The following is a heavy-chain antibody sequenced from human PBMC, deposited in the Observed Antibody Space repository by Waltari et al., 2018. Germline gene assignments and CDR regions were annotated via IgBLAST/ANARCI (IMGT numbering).Heavy chain of an antibody. J-gene: IGHJ4*02. V-gene: IGHV1-69*12. Sequence: QVQLAQSGAEVKSPGASVTISCKASGLSIRGYTSSWVRQAPGQGLEWMGGLVPLSGSQIYTQKFQGRLTITADGSTRTTVMELRNLKYEDTAVYFCARGYRYDSSERFYLDYWGQGTPVIVS. CDR1: GLSIRGYT. CDR2: LVPLSGSQ. CDR3: ARGYRYDSSERFYLDY. D-gene: IGHD3-16*02.